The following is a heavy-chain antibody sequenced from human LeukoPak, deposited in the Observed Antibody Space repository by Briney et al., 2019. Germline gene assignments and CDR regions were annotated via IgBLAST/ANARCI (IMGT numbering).Heavy chain of an antibody. D-gene: IGHD2-15*01. V-gene: IGHV3-9*01. CDR2: ISWNGGGI. Sequence: GGSLRLSCAGSGFIFDNYAMHWVRQAPGKGLEWVSGISWNGGGIDYADSVKGRFTISRDNAKNSLYLQMNTLRAEDTALYYCARRARYCGGASCSSEVYYFDNWGQGTLVTVSS. CDR3: ARRARYCGGASCSSEVYYFDN. CDR1: GFIFDNYA. J-gene: IGHJ4*02.